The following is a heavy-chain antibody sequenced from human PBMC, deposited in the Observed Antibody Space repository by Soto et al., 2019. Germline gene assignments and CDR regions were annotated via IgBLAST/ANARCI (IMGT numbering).Heavy chain of an antibody. D-gene: IGHD2-15*01. Sequence: EVQLLESGGGLVQPGGSLRLSCAGSGFTFRAYTMAWVRQAPGKGLEWVSGIDGRDGTYYADSVKGRFNISRDSSRNTXXXXXXXXXXXXXXXXXXXXXXXXXXRIRFDYWGQGALVTVSS. CDR1: GFTFRAYT. V-gene: IGHV3-23*01. J-gene: IGHJ4*02. CDR2: IDGRDGT. CDR3: XXXXXXXXRIRFDY.